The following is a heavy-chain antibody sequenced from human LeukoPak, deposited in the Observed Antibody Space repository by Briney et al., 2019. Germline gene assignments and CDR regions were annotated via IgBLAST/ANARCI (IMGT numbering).Heavy chain of an antibody. D-gene: IGHD6-13*01. V-gene: IGHV3-48*03. CDR1: GFTFSSYE. CDR2: ISSSGSTI. Sequence: GGSLRLSCAASGFTFSSYEMNWVRQAPGKGLEWVSYISSSGSTIYYADSVKGRFTISRDNAKNSLYLQMNSLRAEDTAVYYCARDLASIAAGVIKYYYYYMDVWGKGTTVTVSS. CDR3: ARDLASIAAGVIKYYYYYMDV. J-gene: IGHJ6*03.